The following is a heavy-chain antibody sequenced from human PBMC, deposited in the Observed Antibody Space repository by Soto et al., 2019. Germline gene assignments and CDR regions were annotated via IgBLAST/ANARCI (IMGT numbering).Heavy chain of an antibody. CDR2: IIPMFGTT. J-gene: IGHJ2*01. CDR1: GGTFSSSA. CDR3: ARDSTGSFCYFDL. Sequence: QLVQSGAEIKNPGSSVKVSCKAFGGTFSSSAITWVRQAPGKRHECMGAIIPMFGTTDYARKFQGRVKISADKSTNTAYMELSNLGSEDTAIYYCARDSTGSFCYFDLWCRGTQVIVYS. V-gene: IGHV1-69*06. D-gene: IGHD1-26*01.